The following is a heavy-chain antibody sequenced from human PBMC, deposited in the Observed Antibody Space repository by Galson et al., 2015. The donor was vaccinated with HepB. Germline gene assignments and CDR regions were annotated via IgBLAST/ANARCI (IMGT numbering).Heavy chain of an antibody. V-gene: IGHV5-51*01. Sequence: QSGAEVKKPGESLKISCKGSGYSFTTYWIGWVRQMPGKGLEWMGIIYPGDSETRYSPSLQDQVTISADKSINTAYLQWSSLKASDTAMYYCARLGILMVSNSPIDYWGQGTLVTVSS. CDR2: IYPGDSET. D-gene: IGHD5-18*01. CDR1: GYSFTTYW. J-gene: IGHJ4*02. CDR3: ARLGILMVSNSPIDY.